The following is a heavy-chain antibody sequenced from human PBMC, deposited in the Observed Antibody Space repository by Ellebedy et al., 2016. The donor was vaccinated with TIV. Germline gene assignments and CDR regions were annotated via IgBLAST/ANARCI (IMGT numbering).Heavy chain of an antibody. CDR3: ASSSGTYAGTLFDY. J-gene: IGHJ4*02. CDR2: IYYSGST. Sequence: SETLSLXXAVYGGSFSDYFWSWIRQPPGKGLEWIGYIYYSGSTYYNPSLKSRVTISVDTSKNQFSLKLSSVTAADTAIYYCASSSGTYAGTLFDYWGQGTLVTVSS. D-gene: IGHD3-10*01. V-gene: IGHV4-34*01. CDR1: GGSFSDYF.